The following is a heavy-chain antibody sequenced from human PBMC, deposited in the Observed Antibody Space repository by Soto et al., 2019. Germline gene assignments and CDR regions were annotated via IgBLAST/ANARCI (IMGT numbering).Heavy chain of an antibody. J-gene: IGHJ3*02. V-gene: IGHV3-33*01. CDR1: GFTFRIYS. D-gene: IGHD3-16*01. CDR2: MWYDGTNK. Sequence: GGSLRLSCAASGFTFRIYSMHWVRQSPGKGLEWVAVMWYDGTNKYYGESVKGRFTISRDNSENTLYLQMNSLRVEDTAVYYCARDATFGTKGGSFDIWGQGTRVTVS. CDR3: ARDATFGTKGGSFDI.